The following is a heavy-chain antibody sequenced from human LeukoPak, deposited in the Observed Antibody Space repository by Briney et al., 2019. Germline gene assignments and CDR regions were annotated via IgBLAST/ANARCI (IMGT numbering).Heavy chain of an antibody. CDR3: ARAYSHGYPYYFDY. D-gene: IGHD5-18*01. J-gene: IGHJ4*02. CDR2: INHSGST. Sequence: SETLSLTCAVYGGSFSGYYWSWIRQPPGKGLEWIGEINHSGSTNYNPSLKSRVTISVDTSKNQFSLKLSSVTAADTAVYYCARAYSHGYPYYFDYWGQGTLVTVSS. V-gene: IGHV4-34*01. CDR1: GGSFSGYY.